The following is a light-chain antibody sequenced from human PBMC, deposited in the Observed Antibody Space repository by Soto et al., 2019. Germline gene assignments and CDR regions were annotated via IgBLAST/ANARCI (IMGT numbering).Light chain of an antibody. Sequence: DIQMTQSPSTLSASLGDRVTITCRASQSIDSWFAWYQHTPRKAPQXLIFTASTFETGVPSRFSGSGSETESTLTISSLQPDDFATYYRQQYNSYSTFGQGTKVDIK. CDR1: QSIDSW. CDR2: TAS. V-gene: IGKV1-5*03. CDR3: QQYNSYST. J-gene: IGKJ1*01.